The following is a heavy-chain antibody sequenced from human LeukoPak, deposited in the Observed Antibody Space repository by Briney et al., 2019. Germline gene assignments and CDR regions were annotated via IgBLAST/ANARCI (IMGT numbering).Heavy chain of an antibody. CDR3: ARDYYDSSGYLSFDY. Sequence: PGGSLRLSCAASGFTFNRYSMNWVRQAPGKGLEWVSYISSSGSTIYYADSVKGRFTIPRDNAKNSLYLQMNSLRAEDTAVYYCARDYYDSSGYLSFDYWGQGTLVTVSS. J-gene: IGHJ4*02. CDR1: GFTFNRYS. CDR2: ISSSGSTI. D-gene: IGHD3-22*01. V-gene: IGHV3-48*01.